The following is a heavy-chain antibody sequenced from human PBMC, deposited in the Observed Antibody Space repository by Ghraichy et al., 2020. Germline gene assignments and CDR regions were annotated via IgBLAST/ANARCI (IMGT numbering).Heavy chain of an antibody. D-gene: IGHD6-19*01. V-gene: IGHV3-30-3*01. CDR1: GFTFSSYA. J-gene: IGHJ4*02. CDR2: ISYDGSNK. CDR3: ARDRGRTYSSGWYGGVFDY. Sequence: GESLNISCAASGFTFSSYAMHWVRQAPGKGLEWVAVISYDGSNKYYADSVKGRFTISRDNSKNTLYLQMNSLRAEDTAVYYCARDRGRTYSSGWYGGVFDYWGQGTLVTVSS.